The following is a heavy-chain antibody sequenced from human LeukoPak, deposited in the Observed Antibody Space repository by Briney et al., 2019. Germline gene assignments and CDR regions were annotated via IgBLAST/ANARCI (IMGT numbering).Heavy chain of an antibody. CDR1: GGSISSGGYY. CDR3: ARDGGYSYAPDY. Sequence: PSETLSLTCTVSGGSISSGGYYWSWIRQHPGKGLEWIGYIYYSGSTYYNPSLKSRVTISVDTSKNQFSLKLSSVTAADTAVYYCARDGGYSYAPDYWGQGTLVTVSS. CDR2: IYYSGST. V-gene: IGHV4-31*03. D-gene: IGHD5-18*01. J-gene: IGHJ4*02.